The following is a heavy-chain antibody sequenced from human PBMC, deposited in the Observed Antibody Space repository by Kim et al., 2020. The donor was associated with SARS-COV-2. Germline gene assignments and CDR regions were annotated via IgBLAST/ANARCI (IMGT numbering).Heavy chain of an antibody. CDR2: INHSGST. J-gene: IGHJ5*02. D-gene: IGHD6-13*01. CDR3: ARGLRSSSWYRHVVWFDP. CDR1: GGSFSGYY. Sequence: SETLSLTCAVYGGSFSGYYWSWIRQPPGKGLEWIGEINHSGSTNYNPSLKSRVTISVDTSKNQFSLKLSSVTAADTAVYYCARGLRSSSWYRHVVWFDPWGQGTLVTVSS. V-gene: IGHV4-34*01.